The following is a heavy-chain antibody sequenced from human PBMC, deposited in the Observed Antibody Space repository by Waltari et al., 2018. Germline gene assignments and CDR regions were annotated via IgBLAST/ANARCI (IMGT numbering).Heavy chain of an antibody. J-gene: IGHJ4*02. CDR2: IYTSGST. CDR1: DGYLRSYY. CDR3: ARTSGWYGGYYFDY. Sequence: QLQESRPGLVKPSETLSLTCTASDGYLRSYYWSWIRQPAGKGLEWIGRIYTSGSTNYNPSLKGRVNMSGDTSKNHFSLKLNSVTAADTAVYYCARTSGWYGGYYFDYWGQGTLVTVSS. D-gene: IGHD6-19*01. V-gene: IGHV4-4*07.